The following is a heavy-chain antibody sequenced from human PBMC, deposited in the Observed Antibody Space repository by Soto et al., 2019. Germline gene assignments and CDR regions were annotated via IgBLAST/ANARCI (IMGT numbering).Heavy chain of an antibody. V-gene: IGHV3-23*01. Sequence: GVSLRLSCAASGFTFSSYGMSWVRQAPGKGLEWVSAINTNGGSTFYADSVKGRFTISRDNSKNTLYLQMNSLRAEDTAVYYCAKGFYDSSGNHPHWFDSWGQGTPVTVSS. D-gene: IGHD3-22*01. CDR1: GFTFSSYG. J-gene: IGHJ5*01. CDR2: INTNGGST. CDR3: AKGFYDSSGNHPHWFDS.